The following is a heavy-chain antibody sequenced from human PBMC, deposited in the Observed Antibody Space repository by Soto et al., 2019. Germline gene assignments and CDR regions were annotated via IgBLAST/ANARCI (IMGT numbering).Heavy chain of an antibody. CDR1: GFTLSDSS. J-gene: IGHJ4*02. CDR3: MSWDASSSAEQ. D-gene: IGHD6-6*01. V-gene: IGHV3-73*02. Sequence: EVQLVESGGGLVQPGGSLELSCAASGFTLSDSSVNWVRQASGKGLEWVGRIASKTESEATVYAASEKGRITVARDDSKNTVYLQMGSLKTEDTAVYYCMSWDASSSAEQWGQGALVTVSS. CDR2: IASKTESEAT.